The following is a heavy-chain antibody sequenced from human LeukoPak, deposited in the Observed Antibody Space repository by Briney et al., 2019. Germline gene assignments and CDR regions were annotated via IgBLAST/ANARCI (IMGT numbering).Heavy chain of an antibody. CDR2: IYYSGSA. Sequence: SETLSLTCTVSGGSISSGGYYWSWIRQHPGKGLEWIGYIYYSGSAHYNPSLKSRVTISVDTSKNQFSLKLSSVSAADTAVYYCASGTGDPLDYWGQGTLVTVSS. V-gene: IGHV4-31*03. D-gene: IGHD7-27*01. CDR3: ASGTGDPLDY. J-gene: IGHJ4*02. CDR1: GGSISSGGYY.